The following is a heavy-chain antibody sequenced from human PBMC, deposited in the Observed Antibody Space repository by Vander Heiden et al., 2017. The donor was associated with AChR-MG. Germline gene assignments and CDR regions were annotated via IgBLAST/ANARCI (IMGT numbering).Heavy chain of an antibody. Sequence: QVQLVQSGAEVKKPGASVKVSCKASGYTFEDYDISWVRQAPGQGLEWMGWISSHNGNTNLTHKLQGRLTVTTDKYTSTAYMELRSLRSDDTAVYYCARSLDFFDHWGQGTLVTVSA. V-gene: IGHV1-18*04. J-gene: IGHJ4*02. CDR1: GYTFEDYD. CDR2: ISSHNGNT. CDR3: ARSLDFFDH.